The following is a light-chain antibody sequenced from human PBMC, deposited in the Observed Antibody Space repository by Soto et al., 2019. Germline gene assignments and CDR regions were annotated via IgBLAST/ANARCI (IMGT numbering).Light chain of an antibody. CDR1: SSDVGGYNL. J-gene: IGLJ1*01. CDR3: SSYKSSSTLPYV. CDR2: DVN. Sequence: QSVLTQPASVSGSPGQSITISCTGTSSDVGGYNLVSWYQQYPDKAPKLMIFDVNTRPSGVSNRFSGSKSGNTASLTISGLQAEDKADYYCSSYKSSSTLPYVFGTGTKLTVL. V-gene: IGLV2-14*01.